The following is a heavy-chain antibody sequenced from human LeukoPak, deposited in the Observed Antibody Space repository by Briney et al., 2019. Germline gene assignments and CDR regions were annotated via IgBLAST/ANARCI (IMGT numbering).Heavy chain of an antibody. D-gene: IGHD3-10*01. J-gene: IGHJ4*02. CDR1: GFTFSSYG. CDR3: AKDPFEGSGSYWVFFDY. V-gene: IGHV3-30*02. Sequence: PGGSLRLSCAASGFTFSSYGMHWVRQAPGKGLEWVAFIRYDGSNKYYADSVKGRFTISRDNSKNTLYLQMNSLRAEDTAVYYCAKDPFEGSGSYWVFFDYWGQGTLVTVSS. CDR2: IRYDGSNK.